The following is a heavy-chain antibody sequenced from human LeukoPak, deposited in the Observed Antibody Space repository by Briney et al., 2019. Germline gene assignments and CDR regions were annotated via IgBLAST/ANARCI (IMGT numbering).Heavy chain of an antibody. V-gene: IGHV4-61*02. D-gene: IGHD3-9*01. Sequence: PSETLSLTCTVSGGSISSGSYYWSWIRQPAGKGLEWIGRIYTSGSTNYNPSLKSRVTISVDTSKNQFSLKLSSVTAADTAVYYCARGHYDISLTNWGQGTLVTVSS. J-gene: IGHJ4*02. CDR3: ARGHYDISLTN. CDR2: IYTSGST. CDR1: GGSISSGSYY.